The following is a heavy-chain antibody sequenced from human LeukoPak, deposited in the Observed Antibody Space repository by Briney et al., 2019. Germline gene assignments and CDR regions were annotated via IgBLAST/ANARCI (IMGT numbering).Heavy chain of an antibody. J-gene: IGHJ6*04. CDR3: SRGRKGSSSWYGMDV. V-gene: IGHV4-34*01. Sequence: SETLSLTCDVNGGSFTGYYWSWIRQPPGKGLEGIGEIIHSGDTYYNPSLTSRLTMSEDTSKNQLSLILTSVTAADTAVYYCSRGRKGSSSWYGMDVWGNGTTVIVSS. CDR1: GGSFTGYY. CDR2: IIHSGDT. D-gene: IGHD6-13*01.